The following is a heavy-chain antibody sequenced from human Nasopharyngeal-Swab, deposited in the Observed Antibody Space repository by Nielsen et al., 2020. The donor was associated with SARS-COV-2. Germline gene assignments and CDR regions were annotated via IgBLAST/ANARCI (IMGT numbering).Heavy chain of an antibody. CDR3: ARSPRYYDSSGKLDY. Sequence: ASVKVSCKASGYTFTSYAMHWVRQAPGQRLEWMGWINAGNGNTKYSQKFQGRVTITRDTSASTAYMELSSLRSEDTAVYYCARSPRYYDSSGKLDYWGRGTLVTVSS. V-gene: IGHV1-3*01. D-gene: IGHD3-22*01. CDR2: INAGNGNT. CDR1: GYTFTSYA. J-gene: IGHJ4*02.